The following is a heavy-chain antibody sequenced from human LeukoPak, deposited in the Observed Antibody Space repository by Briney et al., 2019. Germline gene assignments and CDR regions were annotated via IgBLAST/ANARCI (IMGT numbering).Heavy chain of an antibody. Sequence: SETLSLTCAVYGGSFSGYYWSWIRQPPGKGLEWIGEINHSGSTNYNPSLKSRVTISVDTSKNQFSLKLSSVTAADTAVYYCARDRVSSSWSTHYYYYGMDVWGQGTTVTVSS. CDR3: ARDRVSSSWSTHYYYYGMDV. V-gene: IGHV4-34*01. J-gene: IGHJ6*02. CDR1: GGSFSGYY. CDR2: INHSGST. D-gene: IGHD6-13*01.